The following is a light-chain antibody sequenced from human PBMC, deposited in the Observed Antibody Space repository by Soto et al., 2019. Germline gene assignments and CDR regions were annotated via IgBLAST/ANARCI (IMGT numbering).Light chain of an antibody. CDR2: TVY. J-gene: IGKJ2*01. V-gene: IGKV2-30*01. CDR3: MQGTHWPYT. CDR1: QSLAYSDGNTY. Sequence: DVVMTQSPLSLPVTLGQPASISCKSSQSLAYSDGNTYLNWFQQRPGQSPRRLIYTVYNRDSGVPDRFSGSGSGTDFTLKISRVEAEDVGVYYCMQGTHWPYTFGQGTKLEIK.